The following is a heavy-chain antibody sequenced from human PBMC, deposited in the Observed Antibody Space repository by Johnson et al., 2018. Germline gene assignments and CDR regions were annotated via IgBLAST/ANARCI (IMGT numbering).Heavy chain of an antibody. V-gene: IGHV3-7*01. J-gene: IGHJ3*01. CDR2: IKKDGSQK. CDR1: GFTFRDHW. Sequence: VQLQESGGGLVQIGGSLRLSCVVSGFTFRDHWMTWVRQSPGKGLEWVADIKKDGSQKEYGDSVNGRFTISRDDAKNSVYLEMNSLRAEDTAVYYCARDPADCAWGAFDLWCQLTMVTVSS. CDR3: ARDPADCAWGAFDL. D-gene: IGHD2-21*01.